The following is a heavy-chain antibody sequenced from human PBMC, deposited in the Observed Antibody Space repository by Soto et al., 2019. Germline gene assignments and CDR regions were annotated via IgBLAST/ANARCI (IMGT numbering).Heavy chain of an antibody. V-gene: IGHV3-21*01. CDR3: ARDLASATGTFDY. Sequence: PGGSLRLSCAGSGFTFSGYSMNWVRQVPGKGLEWVSSISSTSNNMYYADSVKGRFTMSRDNAKNSLYLQMNSLRVDDTAVYYCARDLASATGTFDYWGQGTLVTVSS. J-gene: IGHJ4*02. CDR2: ISSTSNNM. CDR1: GFTFSGYS. D-gene: IGHD1-1*01.